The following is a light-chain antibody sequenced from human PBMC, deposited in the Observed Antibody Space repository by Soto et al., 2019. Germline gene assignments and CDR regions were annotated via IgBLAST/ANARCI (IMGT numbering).Light chain of an antibody. CDR1: QSIGRW. V-gene: IGKV1-5*01. CDR2: DAS. CDR3: QQYNSPAT. J-gene: IGKJ2*01. Sequence: DIQMTQSPSTLSASVGDRVTITCRASQSIGRWLTWYQQKPGKAPKVLIYDASSLESGVPSRFSGSGSGTEFTLTITSLQPDDLGTYYCQQYNSPATFGQGTKLEIK.